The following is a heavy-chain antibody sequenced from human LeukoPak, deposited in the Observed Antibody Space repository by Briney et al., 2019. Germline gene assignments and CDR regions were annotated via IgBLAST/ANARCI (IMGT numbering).Heavy chain of an antibody. J-gene: IGHJ6*02. D-gene: IGHD2-2*03. CDR3: AAVDYFYGMDV. CDR2: IVVGSGNT. Sequence: GTSVKVSCKASGFTFTSSAMQWVRHARVQRLNCIGWIVVGSGNTNYAQKLQERVTITRDMSTSAAYRERSSLTSEDTAVYYCAAVDYFYGMDVWGQGTTVTVSS. V-gene: IGHV1-58*02. CDR1: GFTFTSSA.